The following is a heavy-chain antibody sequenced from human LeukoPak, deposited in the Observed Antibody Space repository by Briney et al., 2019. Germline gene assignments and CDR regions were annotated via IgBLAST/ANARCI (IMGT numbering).Heavy chain of an antibody. V-gene: IGHV1-18*01. CDR1: GGTFSSYG. CDR3: AKHTTRYSSSWYLNY. D-gene: IGHD6-13*01. Sequence: GASVKVSCKASGGTFSSYGISWVRQAPGQGLEWMGWISAYNGNTNYAQKLQGRVTMTTDTSTSTAYMELRSLRSDDTAVYYCAKHTTRYSSSWYLNYWGQGTLVTVSS. J-gene: IGHJ4*02. CDR2: ISAYNGNT.